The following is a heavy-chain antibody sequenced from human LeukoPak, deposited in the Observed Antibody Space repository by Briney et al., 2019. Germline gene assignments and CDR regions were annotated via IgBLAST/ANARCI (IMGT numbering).Heavy chain of an antibody. D-gene: IGHD1-26*01. CDR1: GLIFRNHG. Sequence: GTSLRLSCLPSGLIFRNHGMHWVRQAPGKGLEWVAFIWSDGSNKYYAESVKGRFTISRDNSKNMLYLQMNSLRVEDTAVYFCARDREVRYLDFWGQGTLVTVSS. CDR3: ARDREVRYLDF. J-gene: IGHJ4*02. V-gene: IGHV3-33*01. CDR2: IWSDGSNK.